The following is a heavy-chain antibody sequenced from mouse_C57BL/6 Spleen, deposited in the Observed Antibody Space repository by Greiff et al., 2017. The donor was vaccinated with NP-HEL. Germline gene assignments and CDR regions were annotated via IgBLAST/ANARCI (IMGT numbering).Heavy chain of an antibody. Sequence: QVHVKQSGAELVKPGASVKISCKASGYAFSSYWMNWVKQRPGKGLEWIGQIYPGDGDTNYNGKFKGKATLTADKSSSTAYMQLSSLTSEDSAVYFCARVGYYGSSYHYAMDYWGQGTSVTVSS. V-gene: IGHV1-80*01. J-gene: IGHJ4*01. CDR3: ARVGYYGSSYHYAMDY. CDR2: IYPGDGDT. D-gene: IGHD1-1*01. CDR1: GYAFSSYW.